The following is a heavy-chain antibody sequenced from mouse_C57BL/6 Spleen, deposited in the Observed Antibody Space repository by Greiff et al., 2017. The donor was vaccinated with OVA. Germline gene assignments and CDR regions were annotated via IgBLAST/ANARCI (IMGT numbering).Heavy chain of an antibody. CDR2: IYPGDGDT. CDR3: ARSEGYYSNYLWFAY. Sequence: QAQLQQSGAELVKPGASVKISCKASGYAFSSYWMNWVKQRPGKGLEWIGQIYPGDGDTNYNGKFKGKATLTADKSSSTAYMQLSSLTSEDSAVYFCARSEGYYSNYLWFAYWGQGTLVTVSA. J-gene: IGHJ3*01. V-gene: IGHV1-80*01. D-gene: IGHD2-5*01. CDR1: GYAFSSYW.